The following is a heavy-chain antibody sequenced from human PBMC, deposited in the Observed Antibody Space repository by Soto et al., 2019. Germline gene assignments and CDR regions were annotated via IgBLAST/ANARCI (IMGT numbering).Heavy chain of an antibody. CDR2: INPGGGRT. CDR3: AKGGVVVPAHYYFGMDV. CDR1: GYTFNNYY. V-gene: IGHV1-46*02. J-gene: IGHJ6*02. D-gene: IGHD2-2*01. Sequence: ASVKVSCKASGYTFNNYYIHWVRQAPGQGLEWMGIINPGGGRTYYAQKFQGRVTVTRDTSTSTVYMDLSSLRSEDSAVYYCAKGGVVVPAHYYFGMDVWGQGTTVTVSS.